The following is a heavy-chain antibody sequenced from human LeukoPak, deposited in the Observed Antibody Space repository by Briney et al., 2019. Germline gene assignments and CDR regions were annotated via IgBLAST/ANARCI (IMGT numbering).Heavy chain of an antibody. D-gene: IGHD3-22*01. CDR3: ARRGPYYYDSSGYW. V-gene: IGHV4-39*01. CDR2: IYYSGST. CDR1: GGSISSSSYY. J-gene: IGHJ4*02. Sequence: SETLSLTCTVSGGSISSSSYYWGWIRQPPGTGLEWIGSIYYSGSTYYNPSLKSRVTISVDTSKNQFSLQLSSVTAADTAVHYCARRGPYYYDSSGYWWGQGTLVTVSS.